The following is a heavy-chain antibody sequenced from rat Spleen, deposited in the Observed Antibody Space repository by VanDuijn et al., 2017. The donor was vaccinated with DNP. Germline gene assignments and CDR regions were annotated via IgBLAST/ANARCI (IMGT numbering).Heavy chain of an antibody. CDR1: GFTFSDYA. Sequence: EVQLVESGGDPVQPGRSLTLSCVGSGFTFSDYAMAWVRQTPKKGLEWVATISYDGSGPYYRDSVKGRFTISRDNAKSTLYLQMDSLRSEDTATYYCAQPFAYWGQGTLVTVSS. V-gene: IGHV5-7*01. D-gene: IGHD3-4*01. CDR3: AQPFAY. CDR2: ISYDGSGP. J-gene: IGHJ3*01.